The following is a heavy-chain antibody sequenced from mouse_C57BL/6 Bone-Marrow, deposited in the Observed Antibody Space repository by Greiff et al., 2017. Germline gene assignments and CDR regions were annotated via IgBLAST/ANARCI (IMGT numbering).Heavy chain of an antibody. CDR3: ARRGPYYGSPNYIDY. J-gene: IGHJ2*01. V-gene: IGHV1-50*01. Sequence: QLQQPGAELVKPGASVKLSCKASGYTFTSYWMQWVKQRPGQGLEWIGEIDPSDSYTNYNQKFKGKATLTVDTSPSTAYMQLSSLTSEDSAVYYCARRGPYYGSPNYIDYWGQGTTLTVSS. CDR1: GYTFTSYW. CDR2: IDPSDSYT. D-gene: IGHD1-1*01.